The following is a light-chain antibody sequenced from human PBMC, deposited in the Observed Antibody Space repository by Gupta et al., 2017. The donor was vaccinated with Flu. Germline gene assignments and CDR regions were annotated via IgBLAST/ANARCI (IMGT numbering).Light chain of an antibody. V-gene: IGLV2-18*02. Sequence: QSALTRPPSVFGSPGQSVTISCTGTSSDVGTYNRVSWYQQSPGTAPKLMIYEVSNRPSGVPDRVSGYKSGNTASLTISGLRGEDEADYYCSSYTSSYTFVFGTGTKVTGL. CDR3: SSYTSSYTFV. J-gene: IGLJ1*01. CDR2: EVS. CDR1: SSDVGTYNR.